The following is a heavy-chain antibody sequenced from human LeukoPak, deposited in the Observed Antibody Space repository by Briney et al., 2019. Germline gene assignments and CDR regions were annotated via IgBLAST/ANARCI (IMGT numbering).Heavy chain of an antibody. J-gene: IGHJ4*02. D-gene: IGHD3-10*01. CDR2: VSTNGDVT. V-gene: IGHV3-23*01. CDR1: GLTFNSHS. Sequence: GGSLRLSCVASGLTFNSHSMSWVRQAPGMGLEWVSVVSTNGDVTFYADSVKGRFTISRDNSKNTLFLQMNSLRAEDTAVYYCAMMAGVRGVMDYWGQGTLVTVSS. CDR3: AMMAGVRGVMDY.